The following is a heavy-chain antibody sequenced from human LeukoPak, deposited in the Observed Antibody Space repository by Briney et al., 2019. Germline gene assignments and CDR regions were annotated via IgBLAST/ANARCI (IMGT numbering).Heavy chain of an antibody. CDR1: GGSISSSSYY. CDR3: ARGIPPAGMGAYYYYMDV. V-gene: IGHV4-39*07. Sequence: SETLSLTCTVSGGSISSSSYYWGWIRQPPGKGLEWIGSIYYSGSTYYNPSLKSRVTISVDTSKNQFSLKLSSVTAADMAVYYCARGIPPAGMGAYYYYMDVWGKGTTVTVSS. D-gene: IGHD2-2*01. CDR2: IYYSGST. J-gene: IGHJ6*03.